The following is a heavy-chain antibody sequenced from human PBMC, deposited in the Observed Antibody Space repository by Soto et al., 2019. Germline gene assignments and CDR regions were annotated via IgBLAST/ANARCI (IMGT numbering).Heavy chain of an antibody. Sequence: EVQLLESGGDLVQSGGSLSLSCAASGFTFSPYVMPWVRQAPGKGLACVATISGAGGNTYYADSVKGRFTISRDNSKNTLYLQINSLRAEDTAVYYCAKSLVRWGDYYYFMDVWGKGTTVTVSS. CDR1: GFTFSPYV. CDR3: AKSLVRWGDYYYFMDV. CDR2: ISGAGGNT. D-gene: IGHD3-16*01. V-gene: IGHV3-23*01. J-gene: IGHJ6*03.